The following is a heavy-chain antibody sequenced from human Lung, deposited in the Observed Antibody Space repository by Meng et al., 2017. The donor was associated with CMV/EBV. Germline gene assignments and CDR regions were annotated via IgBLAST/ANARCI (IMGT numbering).Heavy chain of an antibody. D-gene: IGHD1-1*01. CDR1: GFNVSTNY. CDR3: AKDRGWNDGYY. Sequence: LSCAASGFNVSTNYMSWVRQATGKGLEWVSVIYSGGSTFYADSVKGRFIISRDNSKNTLLLQMKSLRPEDTAMYYCAKDRGWNDGYYWGQGTLVTVSS. V-gene: IGHV3-66*01. J-gene: IGHJ4*02. CDR2: IYSGGST.